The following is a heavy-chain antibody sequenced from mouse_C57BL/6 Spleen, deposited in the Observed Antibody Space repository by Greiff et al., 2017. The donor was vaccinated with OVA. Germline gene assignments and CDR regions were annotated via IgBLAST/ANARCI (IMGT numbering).Heavy chain of an antibody. Sequence: QVQLQQADGELVKPVSTVKISCKVSGYTFTDHTIHWMKQRPEQGLEWIVYIYPRDGSTKYNEKFKGKATLTADKSSSTAYMQLNSLTSEDSAVYFCARRDYGSSPFAYWGQGTLVTVSA. CDR3: ARRDYGSSPFAY. CDR2: IYPRDGST. V-gene: IGHV1-78*01. CDR1: GYTFTDHT. D-gene: IGHD1-1*01. J-gene: IGHJ3*01.